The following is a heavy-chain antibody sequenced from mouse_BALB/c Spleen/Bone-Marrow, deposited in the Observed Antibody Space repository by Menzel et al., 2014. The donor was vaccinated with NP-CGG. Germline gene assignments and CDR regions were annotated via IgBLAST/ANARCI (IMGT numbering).Heavy chain of an antibody. CDR3: ASGNGYHFDY. J-gene: IGHJ2*01. Sequence: VQLQQSGPSFVKPSQTLSLTCSATGDSITSSYWNWIRKFPGNKLEYMGYISYSGNAYYNPSLKSRISLTRDTSKNQYYLQLNSVTTEETATYFCASGNGYHFDYWGQGTTLTVSS. CDR2: ISYSGNA. V-gene: IGHV3-8*02. CDR1: GDSITSSY. D-gene: IGHD1-2*01.